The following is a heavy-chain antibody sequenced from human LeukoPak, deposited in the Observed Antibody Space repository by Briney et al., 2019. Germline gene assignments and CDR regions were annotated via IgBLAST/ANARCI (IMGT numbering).Heavy chain of an antibody. V-gene: IGHV3-23*01. CDR1: GFTFSSYA. D-gene: IGHD6-19*01. CDR3: AKGRTSSGWTP. CDR2: ISGSGGST. Sequence: GGSLRLSCAASGFTFSSYAMSWVRQAPGKGLEWVSAISGSGGSTYYADSVQGRFTISRDNSKNTLYLQMNSLRAEDTAVYYCAKGRTSSGWTPWGQGTLVTVSS. J-gene: IGHJ5*02.